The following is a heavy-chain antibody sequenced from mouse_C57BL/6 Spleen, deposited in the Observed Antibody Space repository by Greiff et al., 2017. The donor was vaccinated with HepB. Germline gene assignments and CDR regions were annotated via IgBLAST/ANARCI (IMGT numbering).Heavy chain of an antibody. Sequence: QVQLKESGPELVKPGASVKISCKASGYAFSSSWMNWVKQRPGKGLEWIGRIYPGDGDTNYNGKIKGKDTLTADKSSSTAYMQLSRLTSEDSAVYFCARSVYPVWAMDYWGQGTSVTVSS. V-gene: IGHV1-82*01. CDR1: GYAFSSSW. CDR2: IYPGDGDT. D-gene: IGHD2-10*02. CDR3: ARSVYPVWAMDY. J-gene: IGHJ4*01.